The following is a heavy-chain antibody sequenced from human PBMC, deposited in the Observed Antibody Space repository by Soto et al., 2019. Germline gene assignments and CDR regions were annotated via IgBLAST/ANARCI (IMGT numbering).Heavy chain of an antibody. J-gene: IGHJ4*02. V-gene: IGHV4-30-4*01. CDR2: IYYSGST. CDR3: ARVSTELDTNFDY. D-gene: IGHD1-7*01. Sequence: SETLSLTCTVSGGSISSGDYYWSWIRQPPGKGLEWIGCIYYSGSTYYNPSLKSRVTISVDTSKNQFSLKLSSVTAADTAVYYCARVSTELDTNFDYWGQGTLVTVSS. CDR1: GGSISSGDYY.